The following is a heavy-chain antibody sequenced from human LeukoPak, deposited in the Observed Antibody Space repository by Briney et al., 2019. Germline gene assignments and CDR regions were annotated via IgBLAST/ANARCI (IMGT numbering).Heavy chain of an antibody. V-gene: IGHV1-46*01. CDR1: GYTFTSYY. CDR2: INPSGGST. Sequence: ASVKVSCKASGYTFTSYYMHWVRQAPGQGLEWMGIINPSGGSTSYAQKFQGRVTMTRDMSTSTVYMELSSLRSDDTAVYYCARFSGLWAFDYWGQGTLVSVSS. J-gene: IGHJ4*02. CDR3: ARFSGLWAFDY. D-gene: IGHD3-10*01.